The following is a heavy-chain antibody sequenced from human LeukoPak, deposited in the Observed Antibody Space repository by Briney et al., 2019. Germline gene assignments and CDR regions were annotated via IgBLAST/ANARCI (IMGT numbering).Heavy chain of an antibody. CDR2: IYYSGST. Sequence: SETLSLTCTVSGGSISSSSYYWGWIRQPPGKGLEWIGSIYYSGSTYYNPSLKSRVTISVDTSKNQFSLKLSSVTAADTAVYYCARNSVWFGELSPMYYFDYWGQGTLVTVSS. CDR1: GGSISSSSYY. V-gene: IGHV4-39*07. J-gene: IGHJ4*02. D-gene: IGHD3-10*01. CDR3: ARNSVWFGELSPMYYFDY.